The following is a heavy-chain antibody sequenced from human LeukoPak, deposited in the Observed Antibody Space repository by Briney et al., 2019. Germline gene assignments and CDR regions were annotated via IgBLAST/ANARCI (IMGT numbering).Heavy chain of an antibody. V-gene: IGHV3-21*01. CDR3: ARDHRRDGYKNY. D-gene: IGHD5-24*01. J-gene: IGHJ4*02. Sequence: GGSLRLSCAASGFTFSSYGMHWVRQAPGKGLEWVSSISSSSSYIYYADSVKGRFTISRDNAKNSLYLQMNSLRAEDTAVYYCARDHRRDGYKNYWGQGTLVTISS. CDR2: ISSSSSYI. CDR1: GFTFSSYG.